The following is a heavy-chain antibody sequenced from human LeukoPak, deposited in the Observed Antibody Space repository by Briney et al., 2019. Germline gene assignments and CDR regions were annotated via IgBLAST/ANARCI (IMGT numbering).Heavy chain of an antibody. V-gene: IGHV4-34*01. CDR3: ARVHYHYGSGSYYKIGY. J-gene: IGHJ4*02. Sequence: NASETLSLTCAVYGGSFSGYYWSWLRQPPGKGLEWIGEINHSGSTNYNPSLKSRVTISVDTSKNQFSLKLSSVTAADTAVYYCARVHYHYGSGSYYKIGYWGQGTLVTVSS. CDR2: INHSGST. D-gene: IGHD3-10*01. CDR1: GGSFSGYY.